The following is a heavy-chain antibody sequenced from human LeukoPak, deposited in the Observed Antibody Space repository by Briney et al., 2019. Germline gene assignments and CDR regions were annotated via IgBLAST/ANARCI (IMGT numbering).Heavy chain of an antibody. J-gene: IGHJ4*02. CDR1: GFTVSSSY. CDR2: IYSGGGT. D-gene: IGHD6-13*01. CDR3: ARVSAAGPPRNDY. V-gene: IGHV3-66*01. Sequence: PGGCLRLSCAASGFTVSSSYMSWVRQAPRKGLEWVSLIYSGGGTYYADSVKGRFTISRDNAKNSLYLQMNSLRAEDTAVYYCARVSAAGPPRNDYWGQGTLVTVSS.